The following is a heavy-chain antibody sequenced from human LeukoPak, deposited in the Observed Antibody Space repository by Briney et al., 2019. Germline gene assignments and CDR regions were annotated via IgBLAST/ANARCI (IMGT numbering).Heavy chain of an antibody. CDR1: GFTFSDYY. CDR2: ISSSGNTI. J-gene: IGHJ4*02. V-gene: IGHV3-11*01. CDR3: ARDTIDSSGTYDY. Sequence: PGGSLRLSCAASGFTFSDYYMTWIRQPPGQGLEWVSYISSSGNTIYYADSVEGRFTISRDNAKNSLFLQMNSLRAEDTAFYYCARDTIDSSGTYDYWGQGTLVTVSS. D-gene: IGHD3-22*01.